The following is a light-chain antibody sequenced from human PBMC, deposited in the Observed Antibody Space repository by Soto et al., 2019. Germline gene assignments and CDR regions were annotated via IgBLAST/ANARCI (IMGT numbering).Light chain of an antibody. V-gene: IGKV3-20*01. CDR1: QRVSSSY. CDR2: GAS. CDR3: QQYGSSPLT. Sequence: DIVLTQSPGTLSLSPGERAALSCRASQRVSSSYLAWYQQKPGQAPRLLIYGASSRATGIPDRFSGSGSGTDLTLTISRLEPEDFAVYYCQQYGSSPLTFGGGTTVEIK. J-gene: IGKJ4*01.